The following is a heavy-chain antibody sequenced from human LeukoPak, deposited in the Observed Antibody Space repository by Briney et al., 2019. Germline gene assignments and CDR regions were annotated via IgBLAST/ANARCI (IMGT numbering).Heavy chain of an antibody. J-gene: IGHJ2*01. Sequence: RLGGSLRLSCAASGFTLSNYDMQWVRQGSGDDLEWISVIGIAGATFYSDSVKGRFTLSRESAKNSLYLQMNNLRVEDTAVYYCARRPNRGAANWYFDLWGRGTLVTVSS. CDR1: GFTLSNYD. D-gene: IGHD7-27*01. CDR3: ARRPNRGAANWYFDL. V-gene: IGHV3-13*01. CDR2: IGIAGAT.